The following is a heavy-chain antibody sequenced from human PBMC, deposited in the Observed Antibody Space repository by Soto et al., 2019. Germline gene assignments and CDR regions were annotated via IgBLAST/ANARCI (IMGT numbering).Heavy chain of an antibody. CDR1: GYTFIKYG. D-gene: IGHD3-16*01. CDR2: ISGNGVP. J-gene: IGHJ4*02. CDR3: ARDEKNWAKFDY. V-gene: IGHV1-18*01. Sequence: QVQLVQSGPEVKRPGASVKVSCKAFGYTFIKYGISWVRLAPGQRPEWRGWISGNGVPNYAPRHQGRFTMTVDTSSSTAFMALKSLTSDDTAMYYCARDEKNWAKFDYWGQGTLVTVSS.